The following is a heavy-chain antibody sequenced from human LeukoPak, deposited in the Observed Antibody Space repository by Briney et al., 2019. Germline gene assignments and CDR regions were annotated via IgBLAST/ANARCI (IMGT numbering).Heavy chain of an antibody. Sequence: GGSLRLSCAASGFTFSSYWMSWVRQAPGKGLEWVANINQDLSEKYYVDSVKGRFTISRDNSENTLYLQMNSLRAEDTAVYYCARDIAAAGTYFQYWGQGTLVTVSS. V-gene: IGHV3-7*01. CDR3: ARDIAAAGTYFQY. J-gene: IGHJ1*01. CDR2: INQDLSEK. CDR1: GFTFSSYW. D-gene: IGHD6-13*01.